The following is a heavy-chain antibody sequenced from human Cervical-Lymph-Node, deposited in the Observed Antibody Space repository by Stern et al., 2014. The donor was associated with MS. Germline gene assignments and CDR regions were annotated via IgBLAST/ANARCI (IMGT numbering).Heavy chain of an antibody. J-gene: IGHJ4*02. CDR3: ARPRGYYYDSTGYEFDF. D-gene: IGHD3-22*01. CDR2: INPSNSRT. CDR1: GYTFTSHY. V-gene: IGHV1-46*01. Sequence: QVQLVQSGAEVKKPGASVKVSCKASGYTFTSHYLHWVRQAPGQGLEWLGMINPSNSRTHSAQRFQGRVTMTRDTSANTVYLELSSLTFDDTAIYYCARPRGYYYDSTGYEFDFWGQGTLVTVSS.